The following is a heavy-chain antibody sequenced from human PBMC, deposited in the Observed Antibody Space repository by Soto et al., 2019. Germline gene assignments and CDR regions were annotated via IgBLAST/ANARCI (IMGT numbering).Heavy chain of an antibody. J-gene: IGHJ6*02. CDR2: IYYSGST. V-gene: IGHV4-61*01. CDR1: GDSVGNGPYY. Sequence: QVRLQEAGPGLVKPSETLSLSCLVSGDSVGNGPYYWSWIRQSPGEGLEWIAYIYYSGSTNVNPSLESRVNISRDMSTNQFFLELRSVTAADAAVYFCARVGSSCHSGGCYYYYGLGVWGQGTTVAISS. CDR3: ARVGSSCHSGGCYYYYGLGV. D-gene: IGHD1-26*01.